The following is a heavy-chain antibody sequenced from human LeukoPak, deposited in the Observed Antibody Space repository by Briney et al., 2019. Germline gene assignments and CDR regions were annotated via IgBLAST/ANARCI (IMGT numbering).Heavy chain of an antibody. CDR2: INPAGGST. J-gene: IGHJ4*02. CDR1: GYTFTIYY. D-gene: IGHD3-22*01. Sequence: ASVKVSFKSSGYTFTIYYIHWGRQAPGQGLEWMGIINPAGGSTTYAQKFQGSRLTLTRDTSTSTVYMELSSLRPEDTAVYYCARGRGVHDSHTYDYFDYWGQGSLVTVSS. V-gene: IGHV1-46*01. CDR3: ARGRGVHDSHTYDYFDY.